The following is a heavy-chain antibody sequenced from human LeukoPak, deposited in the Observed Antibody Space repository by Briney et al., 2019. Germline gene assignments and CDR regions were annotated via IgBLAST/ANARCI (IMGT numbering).Heavy chain of an antibody. CDR3: ARRYCSSTSCYTYYFDY. CDR1: GGSLSRGDYY. D-gene: IGHD2-2*02. V-gene: IGHV4-30-4*08. CDR2: IYYRGST. J-gene: IGHJ4*02. Sequence: PSQTLSLTCTVSGGSLSRGDYYCSSIRQPPGKGLEWIVYIYYRGSTSYNPSLRSRVTISVDTSKNEFSLKLSCVTAADTAVYYCARRYCSSTSCYTYYFDYWGQGTLVTVSS.